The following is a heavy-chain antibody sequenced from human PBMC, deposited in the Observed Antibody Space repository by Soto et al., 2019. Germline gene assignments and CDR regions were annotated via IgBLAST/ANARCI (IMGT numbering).Heavy chain of an antibody. Sequence: GGSLGLACSASGFRLDDYNMHWVRQAPGKGLEWVSLITWNGGNTYYADSVKGRFTISRDGTTKSVSLQMTSLKREDTGLYYCARETLSYGSALDVWGQGTTVTVSS. CDR2: ITWNGGNT. D-gene: IGHD3-16*01. V-gene: IGHV3-43*01. CDR1: GFRLDDYN. CDR3: ARETLSYGSALDV. J-gene: IGHJ6*02.